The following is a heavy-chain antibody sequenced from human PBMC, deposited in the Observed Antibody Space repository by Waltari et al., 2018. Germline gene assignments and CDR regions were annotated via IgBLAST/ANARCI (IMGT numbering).Heavy chain of an antibody. CDR1: GFIFSNYA. J-gene: IGHJ4*02. Sequence: EVQLLESGGGLVQPGGSLRLSCAASGFIFSNYAMSGVRQGQGKVMEWVSSISGDASIKQYADSMKCRFSLARDNSKNILYLEINSLRPEDTAVYYCAKEERERLVPFDYWGQGTLVTVSS. CDR2: ISGDASIK. D-gene: IGHD6-6*01. V-gene: IGHV3-23*01. CDR3: AKEERERLVPFDY.